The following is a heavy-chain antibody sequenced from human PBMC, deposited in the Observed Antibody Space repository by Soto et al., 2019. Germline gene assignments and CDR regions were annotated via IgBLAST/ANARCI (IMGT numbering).Heavy chain of an antibody. D-gene: IGHD3-10*01. CDR2: ISSSGSTA. CDR1: GFNFSRFE. CDR3: TRAAWFPYLSFY. V-gene: IGHV3-48*03. Sequence: EVQLVESGGGLVQPGGSLRLSCAAAGFNFSRFELHWVRQAPGKGLEWISYISSSGSTAYYASSVAGRFTISRDNANTSVYLQMDSLRAEDTALYYCTRAAWFPYLSFYWVQGALVTVSS. J-gene: IGHJ4*02.